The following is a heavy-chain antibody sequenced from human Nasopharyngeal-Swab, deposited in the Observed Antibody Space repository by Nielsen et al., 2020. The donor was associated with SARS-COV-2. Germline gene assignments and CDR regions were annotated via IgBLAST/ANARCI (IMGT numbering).Heavy chain of an antibody. CDR2: IYPGDSDT. Sequence: GESLKISCKGSGYSFTSYWNGWVRQMLGKGLEWMGIIYPGDSDTRYSPSFQGQVTISADKSISTAYLQWSSLKASDTAMYYCARHVVRGYDPNYYYYYMDVWGKGTTVTVSS. J-gene: IGHJ6*03. V-gene: IGHV5-51*01. D-gene: IGHD5-12*01. CDR3: ARHVVRGYDPNYYYYYMDV. CDR1: GYSFTSYW.